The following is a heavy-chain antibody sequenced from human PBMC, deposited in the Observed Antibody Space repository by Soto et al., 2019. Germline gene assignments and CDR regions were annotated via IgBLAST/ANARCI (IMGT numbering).Heavy chain of an antibody. D-gene: IGHD2-2*01. CDR3: ARDFVEVPSALYYFDY. Sequence: HVQLVQSGAEVKKPGASMKVSCKASGYTFTKYYMHWVRQAPGQGLEWMGIINPSGGSTSYAQKFQGRVTMTRDTSPSTVYMELSSLRSEDTAVYYCARDFVEVPSALYYFDYWGQGTLVTVSS. CDR2: INPSGGST. V-gene: IGHV1-46*03. CDR1: GYTFTKYY. J-gene: IGHJ4*02.